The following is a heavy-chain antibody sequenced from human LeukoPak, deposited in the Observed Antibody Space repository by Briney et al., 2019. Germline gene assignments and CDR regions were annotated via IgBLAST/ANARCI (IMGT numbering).Heavy chain of an antibody. CDR2: INHSGST. Sequence: SETLSLTCAVYGGSFSGYYWSWIRQPLGKGLEWIGEINHSGSTNYNPSLKSRVTISVDTSKNQFSLKLSSVTAADTAVYYCARPHPRYRSSTSCLTDGDYWGQGTLVTVSS. CDR1: GGSFSGYY. CDR3: ARPHPRYRSSTSCLTDGDY. D-gene: IGHD2-2*01. J-gene: IGHJ4*02. V-gene: IGHV4-34*01.